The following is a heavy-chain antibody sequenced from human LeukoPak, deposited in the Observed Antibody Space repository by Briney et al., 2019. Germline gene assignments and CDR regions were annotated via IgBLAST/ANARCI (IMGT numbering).Heavy chain of an antibody. CDR1: GFTFSSYG. CDR3: ARDQGGSTGSYFDY. V-gene: IGHV3-33*01. CDR2: IWYDGSNK. Sequence: GGSLRLSCAASGFTFSSYGMHWVRQAPGKGLEWVAVIWYDGSNKYYADSAKGRFTISRDNSKNTLYLQMNSLRAEDTAVYYCARDQGGSTGSYFDYWGQGTLVTVSS. D-gene: IGHD1-26*01. J-gene: IGHJ4*02.